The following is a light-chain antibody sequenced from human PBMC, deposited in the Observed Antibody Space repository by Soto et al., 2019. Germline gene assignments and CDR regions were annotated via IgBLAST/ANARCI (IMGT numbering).Light chain of an antibody. CDR3: QQSYSTPLT. CDR1: QSVTTS. CDR2: KAS. V-gene: IGKV1-39*01. Sequence: DIQMTQSPTTLSASVVDRVTITCRASQSVTTSLAWYQQKPGKAPKFLIYKASSLQSGVPSRFSGSGAGTDFTLTISSLQPEDFATYYCQQSYSTPLTFGGGTKVDIK. J-gene: IGKJ4*01.